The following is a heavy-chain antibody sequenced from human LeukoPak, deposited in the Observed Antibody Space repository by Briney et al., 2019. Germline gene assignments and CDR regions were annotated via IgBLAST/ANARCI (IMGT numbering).Heavy chain of an antibody. J-gene: IGHJ4*02. V-gene: IGHV1-2*02. CDR2: INPNNGGT. CDR3: ARGRGTTSSNFDY. D-gene: IGHD2-2*01. Sequence: GASVKVSCKASGYTFTGYYMHLVRQAPGQGLEWMGWINPNNGGTNYAQKFQGRVTMTRDTSISTAYMELSRLTSDDTAVYYCARGRGTTSSNFDYWGQGTLVTVSS. CDR1: GYTFTGYY.